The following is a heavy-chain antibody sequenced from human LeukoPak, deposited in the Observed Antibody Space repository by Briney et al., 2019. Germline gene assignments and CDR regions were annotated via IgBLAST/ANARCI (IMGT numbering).Heavy chain of an antibody. CDR2: IWYDGSNK. V-gene: IGHV3-33*08. J-gene: IGHJ2*01. D-gene: IGHD4-17*01. CDR1: GFTFSSYG. Sequence: SGGSLRLSYAASGFTFSSYGMHWVRQAPGKGLEWVAVIWYDGSNKYYADSVKGRFTISRDNSKNTLYLHMNSLRAEDTAVYYCARDVYYGDYENWYFDLWGRGTLVTVSS. CDR3: ARDVYYGDYENWYFDL.